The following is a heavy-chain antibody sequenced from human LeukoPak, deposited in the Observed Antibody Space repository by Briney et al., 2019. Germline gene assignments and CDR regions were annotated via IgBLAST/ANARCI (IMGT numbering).Heavy chain of an antibody. Sequence: SETLSLTCADSGGAFSGYYWTWIRQPPRKRLEWIGEINHSGSANYNPSLKSRVTISLDTSKNQFSLKVSSVTAADTAVYYCARGQGTVTTHWGQGTLVTVSS. V-gene: IGHV4-34*01. J-gene: IGHJ4*02. D-gene: IGHD4-17*01. CDR2: INHSGSA. CDR1: GGAFSGYY. CDR3: ARGQGTVTTH.